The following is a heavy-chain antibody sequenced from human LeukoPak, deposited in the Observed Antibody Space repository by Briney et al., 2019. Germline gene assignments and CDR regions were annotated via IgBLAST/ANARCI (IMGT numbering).Heavy chain of an antibody. CDR1: GGSISSYY. Sequence: SETLSLTCTVSGGSISSYYWSWIRQPPGQGLGWIGDIYYSASTNYNPSLKSRVTISVDTSKNQFSLRLSSVTAADTAVYYSARLASGSYGPLTPFDYWGQGTLVTVSS. V-gene: IGHV4-59*08. CDR2: IYYSAST. D-gene: IGHD1-26*01. J-gene: IGHJ4*02. CDR3: ARLASGSYGPLTPFDY.